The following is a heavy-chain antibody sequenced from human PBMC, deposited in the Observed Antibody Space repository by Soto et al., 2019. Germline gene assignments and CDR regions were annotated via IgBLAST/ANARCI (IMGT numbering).Heavy chain of an antibody. J-gene: IGHJ4*02. Sequence: QITLRESGPALVRPAQTLTLTCTFSGFSLTSHHMGVAWIRQPPGKAMEWLALIYWDDDERFNPSLKDRLAISKDTSKNQVVLTMTYMGPLDTATYFCAHAGDYDLLSFDHWGPGTLVTVSS. V-gene: IGHV2-5*02. D-gene: IGHD4-17*01. CDR3: AHAGDYDLLSFDH. CDR1: GFSLTSHHMG. CDR2: IYWDDDE.